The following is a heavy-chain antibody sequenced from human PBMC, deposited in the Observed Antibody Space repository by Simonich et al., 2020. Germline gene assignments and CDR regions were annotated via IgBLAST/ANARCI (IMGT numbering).Heavy chain of an antibody. CDR3: ARDSSYYAFDI. V-gene: IGHV3-48*01. D-gene: IGHD5-12*01. Sequence: EVQLVESGGGLLQPGGSLRLSCAASVFTFSRYSRNWVRQAPGKVLEWVSYISSSSITIYYADSVKGRFTISRDNAKNSLYLQMNSLRAEDTAVYYCARDSSYYAFDIWGQGTMVTVSS. J-gene: IGHJ3*02. CDR1: VFTFSRYS. CDR2: ISSSSITI.